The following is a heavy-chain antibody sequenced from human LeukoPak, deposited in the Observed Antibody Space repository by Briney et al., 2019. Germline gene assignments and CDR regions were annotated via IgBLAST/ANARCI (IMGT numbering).Heavy chain of an antibody. J-gene: IGHJ3*01. CDR2: MYPGDSDT. CDR3: ARGGGVLAWILTWTGSFDV. V-gene: IGHV5-51*01. CDR1: GYSFRSLTTYW. D-gene: IGHD3/OR15-3a*01. Sequence: GESLKISCKASGYSFRSLTTYWIAWVRQMPGKGPECMGIMYPGDSDTRYNPSFEGQVTISADKSINTAYLQWSSLKASDTATYYCARGGGVLAWILTWTGSFDVWGQGTRVTVFS.